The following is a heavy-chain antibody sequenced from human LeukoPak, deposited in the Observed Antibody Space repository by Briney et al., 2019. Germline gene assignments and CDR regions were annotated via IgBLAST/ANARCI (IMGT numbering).Heavy chain of an antibody. D-gene: IGHD3-16*01. J-gene: IGHJ4*02. CDR3: VKEGVEYSYSYGDY. Sequence: GKSLRLSCAASGFSFNNYAMYWVRQAPGKGLEWVALISYDGGDRYYAESMKGRITISRDNAENTLYLQMNNLRPDDTAFYFCVKEGVEYSYSYGDYWGQGTLVTVSS. CDR1: GFSFNNYA. V-gene: IGHV3-30*18. CDR2: ISYDGGDR.